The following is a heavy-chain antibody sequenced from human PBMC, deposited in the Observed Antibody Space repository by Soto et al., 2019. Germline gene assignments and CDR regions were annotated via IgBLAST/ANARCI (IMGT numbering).Heavy chain of an antibody. CDR2: ISASGGST. CDR1: GFIFSSYA. Sequence: GGYLRLSCAASGFIFSSYAMSWVRQAPGKGLEWVSAISASGGSTYYADSVKGRFIISRDNSKSTLYLQMNSLRAEDTAVYYCAKNKVDILTAYPPGPFDIWCPGTLVTVSS. J-gene: IGHJ4*02. V-gene: IGHV3-23*01. D-gene: IGHD3-9*01. CDR3: AKNKVDILTAYPPGPFDI.